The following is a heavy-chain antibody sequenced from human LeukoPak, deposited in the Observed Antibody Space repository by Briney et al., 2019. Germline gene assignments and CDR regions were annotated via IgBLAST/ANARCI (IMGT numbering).Heavy chain of an antibody. CDR2: ISTSSSYI. J-gene: IGHJ4*02. CDR1: GGTFSNYG. Sequence: GASVKVSCKASGGTFSNYGMHWVRQAPGKGLEWLSYISTSSSYIYYADSVKGRFTVSRDNAMNSLFLQMNSLIAEDTAVYYCARVGIRFLEQYYFDYWGQGTLVTVSS. CDR3: ARVGIRFLEQYYFDY. V-gene: IGHV3-21*01. D-gene: IGHD3-3*01.